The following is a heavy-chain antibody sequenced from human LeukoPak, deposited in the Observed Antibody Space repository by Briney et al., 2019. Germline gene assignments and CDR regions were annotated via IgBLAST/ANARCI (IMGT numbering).Heavy chain of an antibody. V-gene: IGHV1-18*01. D-gene: IGHD3-22*01. J-gene: IGHJ4*02. Sequence: ASVKVSCKASGYTFTTYGISWVRQAPGQGLEWMGWISAYNGNTNYAQKLQGRVTMTTDTSTSTAYMELRSLRSDDTAVYYCARALVVITTSYVDCWGQGALVTVSS. CDR1: GYTFTTYG. CDR2: ISAYNGNT. CDR3: ARALVVITTSYVDC.